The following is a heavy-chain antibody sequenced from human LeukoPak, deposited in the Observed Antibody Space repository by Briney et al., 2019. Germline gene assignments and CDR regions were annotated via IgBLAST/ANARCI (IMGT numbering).Heavy chain of an antibody. J-gene: IGHJ1*01. CDR1: GFTFINAW. D-gene: IGHD3-16*01. CDR2: IYSGGST. V-gene: IGHV3-66*01. CDR3: AREKGGTAEYFQH. Sequence: GGSLRLSCAASGFTFINAWMAWVRQAPGKGLEWVSVIYSGGSTYYADSVKGRFTISRDNSKNTLYLQMNSLRAEDTAVYYCAREKGGTAEYFQHWGQGTLVTVSS.